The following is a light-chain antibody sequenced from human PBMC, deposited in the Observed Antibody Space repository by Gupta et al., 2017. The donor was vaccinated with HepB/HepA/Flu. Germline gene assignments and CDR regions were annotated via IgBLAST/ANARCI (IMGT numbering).Light chain of an antibody. Sequence: QSVLTQPPSASGTPGQRVTISCSGSSSNIGSNTVNWYQQLPGTAPKPLIYSTNQRPSGVPDRFSGSKSGTSASLAISGLQSEDEADYYCAAWDDSLNGLWVFGGGTKLTVL. CDR2: STN. J-gene: IGLJ3*02. CDR3: AAWDDSLNGLWV. V-gene: IGLV1-44*01. CDR1: SSNIGSNT.